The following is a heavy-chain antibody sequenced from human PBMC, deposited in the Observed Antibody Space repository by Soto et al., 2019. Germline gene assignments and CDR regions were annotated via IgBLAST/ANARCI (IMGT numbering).Heavy chain of an antibody. CDR1: GYTLNTYY. Sequence: ASVKVSCKASGYTLNTYYMHWVRQAPGQGPEWMGIIKPRAGGTTYAQNFQYRVTMTSDTSSSTVYLELSSLRSEDTAVYYCARGGGFSPYYYSLDVWGQGTTVTVSS. CDR2: IKPRAGGT. V-gene: IGHV1-46*02. J-gene: IGHJ6*02. D-gene: IGHD2-15*01. CDR3: ARGGGFSPYYYSLDV.